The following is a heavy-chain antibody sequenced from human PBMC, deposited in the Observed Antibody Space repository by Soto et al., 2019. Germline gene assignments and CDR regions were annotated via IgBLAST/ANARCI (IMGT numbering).Heavy chain of an antibody. CDR3: AKPLVPGGTYYYGMDV. CDR2: ISGSGGST. Sequence: EVQLVESGGGLVQPGGSLRLSCAASGFTFSSYSMNWVRQAPGKGLEWVSAISGSGGSTYYADSVKGRFTISRDNSKNTLYLQMNSLRAEDTSVYYCAKPLVPGGTYYYGMDVWGQGTTVTVSS. J-gene: IGHJ6*02. CDR1: GFTFSSYS. D-gene: IGHD2-2*01. V-gene: IGHV3-23*04.